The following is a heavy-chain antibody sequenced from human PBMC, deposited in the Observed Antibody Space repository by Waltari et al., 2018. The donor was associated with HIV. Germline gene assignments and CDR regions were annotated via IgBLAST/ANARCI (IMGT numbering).Heavy chain of an antibody. CDR2: MNPNSGNT. V-gene: IGHV1-8*01. Sequence: QVQLVQSGAEVKKPGASVKVSCKASGYTFPSYDINWVRQATGQGLEGMGWMNPNSGNTGYAQKFQGRVTMTRNTSISTAYMELSSLRSEDTAVYYCARWYYYYYGMDVWGQGTTVTVSS. CDR1: GYTFPSYD. J-gene: IGHJ6*02. CDR3: ARWYYYYYGMDV.